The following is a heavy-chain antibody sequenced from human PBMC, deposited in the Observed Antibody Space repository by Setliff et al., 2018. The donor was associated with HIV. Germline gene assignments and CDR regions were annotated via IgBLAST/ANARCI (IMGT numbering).Heavy chain of an antibody. Sequence: KTSETLSLTCAVSGGSITSSNWWSWVRQPPGKGLEWIGEIYHSGSTNYNPSLKSRLTISVDTSKNQFSLKLSTVTAADTAVYYCARGFWEYQLLWFDPWGQGTLVTVSS. J-gene: IGHJ5*02. V-gene: IGHV4-4*02. D-gene: IGHD2-2*01. CDR3: ARGFWEYQLLWFDP. CDR1: GGSITSSNW. CDR2: IYHSGST.